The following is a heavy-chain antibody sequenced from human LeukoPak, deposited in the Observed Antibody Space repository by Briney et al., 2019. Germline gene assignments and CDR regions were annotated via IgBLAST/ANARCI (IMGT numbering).Heavy chain of an antibody. CDR1: GGSFSGYY. V-gene: IGHV4-34*01. CDR3: AREGNPKGLVPAAIDFRLDY. D-gene: IGHD2-2*01. CDR2: INHSGST. J-gene: IGHJ4*02. Sequence: SETLSLTCAVYGGSFSGYYWSWILQPPGTGLEWIGEINHSGSTNYNPSLKSRVTISVDTSKNQFSLKLSSVTAADTAVYYCAREGNPKGLVPAAIDFRLDYWGQGTLVTVSS.